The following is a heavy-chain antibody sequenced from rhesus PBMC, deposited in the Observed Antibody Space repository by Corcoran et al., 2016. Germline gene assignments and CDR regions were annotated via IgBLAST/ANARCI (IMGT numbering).Heavy chain of an antibody. D-gene: IGHD2-2*01. CDR3: ARYCTSPTCNGFDV. CDR1: GGYISGYYY. CDR2: IDGNSQTT. Sequence: QVKLQQWGDGLVKPSETLSLTCAVYGGYISGYYYWSWIRPAQGKGVGWIGNIDGNSQTTNSKPDHNNLGPISPSTSKNQFSLKVNSVTAADTSVYYCARYCTSPTCNGFDVWGPGVLVTVSS. V-gene: IGHV4-73*01. J-gene: IGHJ5-1*01.